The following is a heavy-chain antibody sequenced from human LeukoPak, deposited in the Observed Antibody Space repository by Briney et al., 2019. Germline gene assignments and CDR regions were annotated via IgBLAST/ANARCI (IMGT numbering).Heavy chain of an antibody. Sequence: SETLSLTCTVSGGSISSYCWSWIRQPPGKGLEWIGYIYYSGSTNYNPSLKSRVTMSVDTSKNQFSLKLSSVTAADTAVYYCARGFGPVSYGIMKYYFDYWGQGTLVTVSS. J-gene: IGHJ4*02. D-gene: IGHD5-18*01. CDR1: GGSISSYC. CDR3: ARGFGPVSYGIMKYYFDY. CDR2: IYYSGST. V-gene: IGHV4-59*01.